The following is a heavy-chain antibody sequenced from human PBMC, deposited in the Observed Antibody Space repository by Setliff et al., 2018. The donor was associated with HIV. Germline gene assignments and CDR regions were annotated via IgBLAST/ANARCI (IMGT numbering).Heavy chain of an antibody. D-gene: IGHD3-10*01. CDR1: GGSISSSNW. J-gene: IGHJ5*02. CDR3: ARARPYYYDSGSYRNWFDP. CDR2: INHSGST. Sequence: PSETLSLTCAVSGGSISSSNWWSWVRQPPGKGLEWIGEINHSGSTNYNPSLKSRVTISVDTSKNQFSLKLSSVTAADTAVYYCARARPYYYDSGSYRNWFDPWGQGTLVTVSS. V-gene: IGHV4-4*02.